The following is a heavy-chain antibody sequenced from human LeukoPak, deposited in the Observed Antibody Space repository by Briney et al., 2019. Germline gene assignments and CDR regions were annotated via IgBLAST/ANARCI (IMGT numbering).Heavy chain of an antibody. CDR2: MNPNSGNT. V-gene: IGHV1-8*01. CDR1: GYTFTSYD. CDR3: ALGGSGSYYITDY. Sequence: ASVKVSCKASGYTFTSYDINWVRQATGQGLEWMGWMNPNSGNTGYAQKFQGRVTMTRDTSISTAYMELSRLRSDDTAVYYCALGGSGSYYITDYWGQGTLVTVSS. D-gene: IGHD3-10*01. J-gene: IGHJ4*02.